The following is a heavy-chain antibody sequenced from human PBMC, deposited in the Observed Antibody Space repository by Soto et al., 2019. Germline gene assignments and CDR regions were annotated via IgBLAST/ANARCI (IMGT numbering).Heavy chain of an antibody. V-gene: IGHV4-61*08. J-gene: IGHJ4*02. Sequence: SETLSLTCTVSGGSFKSGGYSWSWIRQPPGKGLEWIGYVYHTGRTSYNPSLKSRVSISMDTSKNQFSLNLDSVTAADTAVYFCARDFAYFDSWGQGALVTVSS. D-gene: IGHD3-3*01. CDR3: ARDFAYFDS. CDR2: VYHTGRT. CDR1: GGSFKSGGYS.